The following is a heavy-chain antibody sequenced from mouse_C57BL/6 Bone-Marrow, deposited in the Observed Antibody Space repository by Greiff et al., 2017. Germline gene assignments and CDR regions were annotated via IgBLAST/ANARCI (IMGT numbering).Heavy chain of an antibody. D-gene: IGHD2-10*01. CDR3: DKNEGLLY. Sequence: VQLQQSGPGLVQPSPSLSITCTVSGFSFTGYGVHWVRQSPGQGLEWLGVIWRGGSTDYNAAFMSGLSITKDNSKSQVFFKMTSLQADDTAIDYGDKNEGLLYWGQGTLVTVSA. CDR2: IWRGGST. CDR1: GFSFTGYG. J-gene: IGHJ3*01. V-gene: IGHV2-5*01.